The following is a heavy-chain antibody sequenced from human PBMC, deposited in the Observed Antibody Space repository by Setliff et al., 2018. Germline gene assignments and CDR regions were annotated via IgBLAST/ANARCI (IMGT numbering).Heavy chain of an antibody. CDR2: IRSKAYGGTT. Sequence: SLRLSCAASGFTFGDYPVNWFRQAPGKGLEWVGFIRSKAYGGTTEYAPSVKGRFTISRDDSKGIAYLQMNSLKTEDTAVYYCTRGYYYDSSGYSDSHPDAFDVWGQGTMVTVSS. CDR3: TRGYYYDSSGYSDSHPDAFDV. V-gene: IGHV3-49*03. J-gene: IGHJ3*01. D-gene: IGHD3-22*01. CDR1: GFTFGDYP.